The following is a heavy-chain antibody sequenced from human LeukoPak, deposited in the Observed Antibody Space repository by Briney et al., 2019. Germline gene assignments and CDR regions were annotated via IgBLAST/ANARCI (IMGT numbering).Heavy chain of an antibody. CDR3: ASTMMTSSYYFDS. V-gene: IGHV4-34*01. Sequence: PSETLSLTCAVYGGSFSGYYWSWIRQAPGKGLEWIGDISHTGRSTYNPSLKSRLTMSIDTSRNQFSLRLSSVTAADTSIYFCASTMMTSSYYFDSWGQGTQVIVSS. J-gene: IGHJ4*02. CDR1: GGSFSGYY. CDR2: ISHTGRS. D-gene: IGHD3-22*01.